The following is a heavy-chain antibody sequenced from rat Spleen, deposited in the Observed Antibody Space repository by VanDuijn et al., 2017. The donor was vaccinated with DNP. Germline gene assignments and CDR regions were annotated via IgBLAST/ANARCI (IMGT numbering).Heavy chain of an antibody. CDR1: GSSITSNY. CDR3: ARCPPYGSPYWYFDF. J-gene: IGHJ1*01. CDR2: ISYSGTT. D-gene: IGHD1-3*01. Sequence: EVRLQESGPGLVKPSQSLSLTCSVTGSSITSNYWGWIRKFPRNKMEYIGHISYSGTTNYNPSLKSPISITRDTSKNQFFLQLTSVTTEDTATYFCARCPPYGSPYWYFDFWGPGTMVTVSS. V-gene: IGHV3-1*01.